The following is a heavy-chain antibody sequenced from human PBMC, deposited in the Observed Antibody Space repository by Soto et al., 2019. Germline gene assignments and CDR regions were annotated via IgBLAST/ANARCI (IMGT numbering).Heavy chain of an antibody. CDR1: GGSFSSYC. CDR3: GKERKAGIAVTVDVDAIDI. Sequence: TSESLSLTCAVYGGSFSSYCRRWVRQPPGKGLEWVGEISHGGSTNYNASFKSGVTISVETSTNQSSLKLRTGPAADTAGVYCGKERKAGIAVTVDVDAIDIWGQGTMVTVSS. D-gene: IGHD6-19*01. J-gene: IGHJ3*02. CDR2: ISHGGST. V-gene: IGHV4-34*01.